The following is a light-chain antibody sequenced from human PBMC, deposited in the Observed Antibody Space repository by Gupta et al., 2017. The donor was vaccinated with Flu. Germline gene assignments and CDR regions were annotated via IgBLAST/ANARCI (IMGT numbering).Light chain of an antibody. CDR2: STN. J-gene: IGLJ2*01. Sequence: QTVVTQQPSFSVSPGGTVTLTCDLSSGSLSASNYPSWYRQTPGQPPRTLSDSTNIRSSGVPDRCAASIVGTNDVINSTGAEADDEAYEYYVLSMGSGGVVFGGGTKLTVL. V-gene: IGLV8-61*01. CDR3: VLSMGSGGVV. CDR1: SGSLSASNY.